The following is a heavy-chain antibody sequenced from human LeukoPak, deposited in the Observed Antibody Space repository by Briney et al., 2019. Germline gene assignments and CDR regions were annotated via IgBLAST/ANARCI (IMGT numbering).Heavy chain of an antibody. CDR1: NESFSGYY. Sequence: SETLSLTCAVYNESFSGYYWSWIRQPPGKGLEWIGEINHSGSTNYNPSLKSRVTISVDTSKNQFSLKLSSVTAADTAVYYCAKMVGPIVAAGYFDYWGQGTLVTVSS. CDR2: INHSGST. V-gene: IGHV4-34*01. CDR3: AKMVGPIVAAGYFDY. D-gene: IGHD6-13*01. J-gene: IGHJ4*02.